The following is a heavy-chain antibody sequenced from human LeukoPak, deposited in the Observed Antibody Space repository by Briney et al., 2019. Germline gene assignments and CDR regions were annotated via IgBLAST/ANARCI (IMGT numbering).Heavy chain of an antibody. CDR3: AREGNGYISEAFDN. J-gene: IGHJ3*02. Sequence: GGSLRLSCAASGLTFSIYSMNWVRQAPGKGLEWVSSIGSSSSSIYYADSVKGRFTISRDNAKNSLYLQMNSLRAEDTAVYYCAREGNGYISEAFDNWGQGTMVTVSS. D-gene: IGHD5-24*01. V-gene: IGHV3-21*01. CDR2: IGSSSSSI. CDR1: GLTFSIYS.